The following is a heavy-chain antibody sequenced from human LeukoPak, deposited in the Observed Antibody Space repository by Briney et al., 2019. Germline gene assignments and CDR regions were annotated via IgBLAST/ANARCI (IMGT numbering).Heavy chain of an antibody. Sequence: GGSLRLSCAASGFTFDNYGINWVRQSPGKGLEWVAVISYDGSSKYYADSVKGRFTISRDNSKNTLYLQMNSLRAEDTAVYYCAKDKVERYYFDYWGQGTLVTVSS. CDR2: ISYDGSSK. V-gene: IGHV3-30*18. CDR3: AKDKVERYYFDY. J-gene: IGHJ4*02. D-gene: IGHD1-1*01. CDR1: GFTFDNYG.